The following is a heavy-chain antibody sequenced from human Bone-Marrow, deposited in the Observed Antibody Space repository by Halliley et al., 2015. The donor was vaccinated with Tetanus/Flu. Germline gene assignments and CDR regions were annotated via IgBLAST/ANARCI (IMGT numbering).Heavy chain of an antibody. CDR2: ISRSGSPI. CDR3: AGIWSGYYTGYGMDV. J-gene: IGHJ6*02. Sequence: VSYISRSGSPIYYDDSVKGRFTISRDNAKNSLYLHMNSLRDEDTAVYYCAGIWSGYYTGYGMDVWGQGTTVTVSS. V-gene: IGHV3-48*02. D-gene: IGHD3-3*01.